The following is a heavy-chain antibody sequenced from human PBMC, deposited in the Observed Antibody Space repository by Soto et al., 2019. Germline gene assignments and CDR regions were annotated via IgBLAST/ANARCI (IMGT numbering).Heavy chain of an antibody. CDR2: IIPISGIA. Sequence: ASVKVSCKASGGTFSSYTISWVRQAPGQGLEWMGRIIPISGIANYAQKFQGRVTITRDTSISTAYMELSRLRSDDTAVYYCARGSDYDFWSGYSTTPPPYYYYYMDVWGKGTTVTVSS. V-gene: IGHV1-69*02. J-gene: IGHJ6*03. D-gene: IGHD3-3*01. CDR1: GGTFSSYT. CDR3: ARGSDYDFWSGYSTTPPPYYYYYMDV.